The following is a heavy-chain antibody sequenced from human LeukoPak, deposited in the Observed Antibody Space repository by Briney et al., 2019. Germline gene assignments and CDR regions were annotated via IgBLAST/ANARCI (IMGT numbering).Heavy chain of an antibody. Sequence: SETLSLTCAVYGGSFSGYYWTCIRQPPGKGLEWIGGINHSGSTNYNPSLKSRVTMSVDTSKNQFSLKLSSVTAADTAVYYCARETPGDSPDYWGQGTLVTVSS. V-gene: IGHV4-34*01. CDR3: ARETPGDSPDY. CDR1: GGSFSGYY. D-gene: IGHD4-17*01. J-gene: IGHJ4*02. CDR2: INHSGST.